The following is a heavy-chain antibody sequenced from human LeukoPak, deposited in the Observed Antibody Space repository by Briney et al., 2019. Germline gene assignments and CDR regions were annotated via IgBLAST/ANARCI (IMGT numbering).Heavy chain of an antibody. CDR3: ASVFGGAFDI. J-gene: IGHJ3*02. CDR2: INHSGST. D-gene: IGHD2-21*01. Sequence: SETLSLTCTVSGGSISSSSYYWGWIRQPPGKGLEWIGEINHSGSTNYNPSLKSRVTISVDTSKNQFSLKLSSVTAADTAVYYCASVFGGAFDIWGQGTMVTVSS. CDR1: GGSISSSSYY. V-gene: IGHV4-39*07.